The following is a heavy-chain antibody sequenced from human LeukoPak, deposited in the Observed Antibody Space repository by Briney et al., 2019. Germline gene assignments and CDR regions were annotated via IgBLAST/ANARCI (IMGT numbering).Heavy chain of an antibody. CDR1: GFTFSSYA. J-gene: IGHJ4*02. V-gene: IGHV3-23*01. D-gene: IGHD1-26*01. Sequence: GGSLRLSCAASGFTFSSYAMSWVRQAPGEGLEWVSAISGSGGSTYYADPVKGRFTISRDNSKNTLYLQMNSLRAEDTAVYYCATISWGYFDYWGQGTLVTVSS. CDR2: ISGSGGST. CDR3: ATISWGYFDY.